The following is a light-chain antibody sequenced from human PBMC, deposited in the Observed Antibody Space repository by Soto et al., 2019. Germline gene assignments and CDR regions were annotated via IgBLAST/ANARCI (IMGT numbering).Light chain of an antibody. Sequence: DIVMTQSPDSLAVSLGERATINCKSSQSVLYSSNNKNYLAWYQQKPGQPPKLLIYWASTRESGVPDRFSGSGSGTDFTLTISSLQAEDVAVYFCQQYNSWWTFGQGTKVEIK. CDR1: QSVLYSSNNKNY. CDR3: QQYNSWWT. CDR2: WAS. V-gene: IGKV4-1*01. J-gene: IGKJ1*01.